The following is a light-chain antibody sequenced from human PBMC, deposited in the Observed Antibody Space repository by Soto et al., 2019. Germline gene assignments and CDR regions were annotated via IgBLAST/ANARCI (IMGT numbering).Light chain of an antibody. CDR3: QQANSFPALT. J-gene: IGKJ4*01. CDR2: GAS. CDR1: QSVSSN. Sequence: EIVLTQSPATLSLSPGERATLSCRASQSVSSNLAWYQQKPGQAPRLLIYGASTRAPGFPARFSGSGSGTDFTLTISSLQPEDFATYYCQQANSFPALTFGGGTKVDIK. V-gene: IGKV3-15*01.